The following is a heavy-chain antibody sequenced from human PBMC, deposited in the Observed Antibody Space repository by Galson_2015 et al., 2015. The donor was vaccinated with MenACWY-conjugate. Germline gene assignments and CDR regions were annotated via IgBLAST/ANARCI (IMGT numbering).Heavy chain of an antibody. Sequence: SLRLSCAASGFTVSSNYMSWVRQAPGKGLEWVSVIYSGGSTYYADSVKGRFTISRDNSMNTLYLQMNSLRAEDTAVYYCARDYRAAFFYYGMDVCGQGTTVTVSS. CDR1: GFTVSSNY. V-gene: IGHV3-66*01. D-gene: IGHD3-16*02. J-gene: IGHJ6*02. CDR2: IYSGGST. CDR3: ARDYRAAFFYYGMDV.